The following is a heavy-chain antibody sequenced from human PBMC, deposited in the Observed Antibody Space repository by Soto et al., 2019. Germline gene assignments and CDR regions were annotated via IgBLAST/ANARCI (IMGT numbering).Heavy chain of an antibody. V-gene: IGHV1-18*01. CDR2: ISAYNGNT. J-gene: IGHJ4*02. Sequence: QIQLVQSGAEVKKPGASVKVSCKASGYTFSSYHITWVRQAPGQGLEWMGWISAYNGNTNYAQNLQGRFTMTTDPSTSTAYMELRSLRSDDTAVYYCARDLPPVDYWGQGTLVTVSS. CDR3: ARDLPPVDY. CDR1: GYTFSSYH.